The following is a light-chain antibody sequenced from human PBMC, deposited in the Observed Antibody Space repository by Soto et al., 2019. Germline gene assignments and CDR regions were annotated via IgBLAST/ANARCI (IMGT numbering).Light chain of an antibody. CDR2: AAS. Sequence: DIHMTQSPSSLSASVGDRVTITCRASQGIKNWLAWFQQKPGKAPKSLIYAASNLQSGVPSKFSGSGSGTDFTLTISSLQPEDSATYYCQQYDTYPITFGQGTRLESK. V-gene: IGKV1-16*02. CDR1: QGIKNW. CDR3: QQYDTYPIT. J-gene: IGKJ5*01.